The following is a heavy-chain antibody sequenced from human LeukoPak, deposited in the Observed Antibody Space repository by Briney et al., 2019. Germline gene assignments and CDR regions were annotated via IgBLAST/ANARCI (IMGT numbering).Heavy chain of an antibody. J-gene: IGHJ2*01. V-gene: IGHV4-59*01. CDR2: IYYSGST. CDR3: ARAEDDLWYFDL. Sequence: SETLSLTCTVSGGSISSYYWSWIRKPPGKGLEWIGYIYYSGSTNYNPSFKSRVTISVDTSKNQFSLKLSSVTAADTAVYYCARAEDDLWYFDLWGRGTLVTVSS. D-gene: IGHD5-24*01. CDR1: GGSISSYY.